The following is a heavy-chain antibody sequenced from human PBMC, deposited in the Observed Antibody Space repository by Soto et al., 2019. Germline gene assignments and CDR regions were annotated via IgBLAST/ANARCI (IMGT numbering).Heavy chain of an antibody. D-gene: IGHD3-10*01. CDR2: INPNSGNI. V-gene: IGHV1-8*01. J-gene: IGHJ4*02. CDR1: GDTFTTYD. Sequence: GASVKVSGEASGDTFTTYDINWVRQATGHGLEWMGWINPNSGNIGYAQRFQGRVTMTRDTAIRTAYMEVSSLRSDGTAVYYCARGRASGSYYLLDYWGQGTLVTVS. CDR3: ARGRASGSYYLLDY.